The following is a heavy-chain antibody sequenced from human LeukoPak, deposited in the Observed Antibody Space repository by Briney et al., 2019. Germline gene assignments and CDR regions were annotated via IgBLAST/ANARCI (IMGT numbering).Heavy chain of an antibody. D-gene: IGHD3-22*01. CDR3: AKDYYYDSSGYSPFDY. Sequence: PGGSLRLSCAASGFTFSSYAMSWVRQAPGKGLEWVSAIIGSGGSTYYADSVKGRFTISRDNSKNTLYLQMNSLRAEDTAVYYCAKDYYYDSSGYSPFDYWGQGTLVTVSS. CDR2: IIGSGGST. V-gene: IGHV3-23*01. J-gene: IGHJ4*02. CDR1: GFTFSSYA.